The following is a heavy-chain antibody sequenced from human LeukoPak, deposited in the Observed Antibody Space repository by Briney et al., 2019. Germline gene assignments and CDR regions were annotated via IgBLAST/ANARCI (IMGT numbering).Heavy chain of an antibody. J-gene: IGHJ3*02. D-gene: IGHD2-21*01. CDR2: TYHRSKWYN. Sequence: SQTLSLTCAISGDSVSSNSAAWNWIRQSPPRGLEWLGRTYHRSKWYNDYAASVKSRITINPDTSKNQFSLQLDPVTPEDTAVYYCCHSLSGRTGAFDIWGRGTVVTVSS. V-gene: IGHV6-1*01. CDR1: GDSVSSNSAA. CDR3: CHSLSGRTGAFDI.